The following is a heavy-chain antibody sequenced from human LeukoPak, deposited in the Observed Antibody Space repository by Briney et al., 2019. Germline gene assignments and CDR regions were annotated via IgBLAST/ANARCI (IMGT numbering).Heavy chain of an antibody. CDR2: ISGSGGST. CDR1: GFTFSSYA. CDR3: AKGKSILYDP. V-gene: IGHV3-23*01. J-gene: IGHJ5*02. Sequence: PGGSLRLSCAASGFTFSSYAMSWVRQAPGQGLEWVSAISGSGGSTYYADSVKGRFTISRDNSKTILYLQMNSLRAEDTAVYHCAKGKSILYDPWGQGTLVTVTS.